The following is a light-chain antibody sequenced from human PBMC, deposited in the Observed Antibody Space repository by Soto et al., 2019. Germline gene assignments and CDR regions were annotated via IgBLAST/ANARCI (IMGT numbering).Light chain of an antibody. CDR3: QKYGNTPLT. CDR1: QSVSSY. CDR2: DVS. J-gene: IGKJ4*01. V-gene: IGKV3-11*01. Sequence: EIVLTHSPATLALSPCERATLSRRASQSVSSYLAWYQQKPGQAPRLLIYDVSNRATDIPDRFTGSGSGTDFTLTISRLEPEDFAVYYCQKYGNTPLTFGGGTKVDI.